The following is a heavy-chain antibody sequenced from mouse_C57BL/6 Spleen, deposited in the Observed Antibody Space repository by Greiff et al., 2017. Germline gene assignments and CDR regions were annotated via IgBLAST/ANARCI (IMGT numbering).Heavy chain of an antibody. CDR2: IYPGDGDT. CDR3: ATGTAY. D-gene: IGHD4-1*01. V-gene: IGHV1-82*01. J-gene: IGHJ3*01. Sequence: VQLQESGPELVKPGASVKISCKASGYAFSSSWMNWVKQRPGKGLEWIGRIYPGDGDTNYNGKFKGKATLTADKSSSTAYMQLSSLTSEDSAVYFCATGTAYWGQGTLVTVSA. CDR1: GYAFSSSW.